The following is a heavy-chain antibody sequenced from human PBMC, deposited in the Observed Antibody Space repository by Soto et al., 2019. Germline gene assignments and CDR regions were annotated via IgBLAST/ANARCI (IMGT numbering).Heavy chain of an antibody. CDR1: GGSISSGGYY. J-gene: IGHJ6*02. V-gene: IGHV4-31*03. CDR3: ARYDYSNYQGLGMDV. D-gene: IGHD4-4*01. Sequence: SETLALSCTVSGGSISSGGYYWSWIRQHPGKGLEWIGYIYYSGSTYYNPSLKSRVTISVDTSKNQFSLKLSSVTAADTAVYYCARYDYSNYQGLGMDVWGQGTTVTVSS. CDR2: IYYSGST.